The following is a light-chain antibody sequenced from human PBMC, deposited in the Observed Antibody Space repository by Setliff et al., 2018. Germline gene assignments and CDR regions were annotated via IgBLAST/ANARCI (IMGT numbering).Light chain of an antibody. CDR2: DVN. Sequence: QSALAQPASVSGSPGQSITISCTGTTSDVGNYNYVSWYQQHPGKVPKLIIFDVNSRPSGVSSRFSGSKSGNTASLTISGLQAEDEGDYFCGSYRGGDTLSDVFGTGTKVTVL. V-gene: IGLV2-14*03. CDR3: GSYRGGDTLSDV. J-gene: IGLJ1*01. CDR1: TSDVGNYNY.